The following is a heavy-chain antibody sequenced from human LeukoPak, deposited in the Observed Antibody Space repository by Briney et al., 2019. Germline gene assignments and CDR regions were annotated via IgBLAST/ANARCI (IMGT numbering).Heavy chain of an antibody. D-gene: IGHD6-6*01. CDR3: ARSGGYSSSRNFDY. CDR2: INPNSGGT. CDR1: GYTFTGYY. Sequence: ASVKVSCKASGYTFTGYYMHWVRQAPGQGLEWMGWINPNSGGTNYAQKFQGRVTMTRDTSINTAYMELSRLRSDDTAVYYCARSGGYSSSRNFDYWGQGTLVTVSS. V-gene: IGHV1-2*02. J-gene: IGHJ4*02.